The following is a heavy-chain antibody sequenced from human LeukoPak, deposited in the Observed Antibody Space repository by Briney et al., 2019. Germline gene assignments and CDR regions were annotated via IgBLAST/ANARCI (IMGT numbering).Heavy chain of an antibody. Sequence: PSETLSLTCTVSGGSISSGDYYWSWIRQPPGKGLEWIGRIYTSGSTNYNPSLKSRVTISVDRSKNQFSLKLSSVTAADTAVYYCARERLAARPDYWGQGTLVTVSS. CDR1: GGSISSGDYY. J-gene: IGHJ4*02. D-gene: IGHD6-6*01. V-gene: IGHV4-61*08. CDR3: ARERLAARPDY. CDR2: IYTSGST.